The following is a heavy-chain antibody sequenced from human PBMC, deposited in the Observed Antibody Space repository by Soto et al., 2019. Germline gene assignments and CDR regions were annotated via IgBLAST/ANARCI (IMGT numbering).Heavy chain of an antibody. CDR1: GFTFGSYS. Sequence: GGSLRLSCAASGFTFGSYSMSWVRQAPGKGLEWVSVIHSDVTTYYADSVKGRFIISRDNSKDTLYLQMNRLRAEDTAVYYCARELSGSWYNWFDPWGQGTLVTVSS. D-gene: IGHD5-12*01. V-gene: IGHV3-53*01. CDR3: ARELSGSWYNWFDP. J-gene: IGHJ5*02. CDR2: IHSDVTT.